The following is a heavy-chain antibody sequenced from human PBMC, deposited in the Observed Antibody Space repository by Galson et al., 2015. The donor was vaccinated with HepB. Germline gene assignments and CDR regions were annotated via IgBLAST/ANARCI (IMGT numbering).Heavy chain of an antibody. Sequence: SVKVSCKASGGTFSSYAISWVRQAPGQGLEWMGGIIPIFGTANYAQKFQGRVTITADESTSTAYMELSSLRSEDTAVYYCASGYSSGWYPTYIDYWGQGTLVTVSS. CDR1: GGTFSSYA. D-gene: IGHD6-19*01. CDR2: IIPIFGTA. J-gene: IGHJ4*02. CDR3: ASGYSSGWYPTYIDY. V-gene: IGHV1-69*13.